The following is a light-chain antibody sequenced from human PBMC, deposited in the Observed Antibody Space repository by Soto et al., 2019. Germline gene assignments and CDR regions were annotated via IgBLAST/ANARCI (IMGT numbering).Light chain of an antibody. CDR3: QQYDTRPIT. Sequence: DIQMTQSPSSLSASVGDRVTITCQASQDINSNINWYQQKPGKAPKLLIYDASNLETGVPSRFSGSGSGTDFTFSISSLQPEDFAIYYCQQYDTRPITFGHGTRLEI. J-gene: IGKJ5*01. CDR2: DAS. V-gene: IGKV1-33*01. CDR1: QDINSN.